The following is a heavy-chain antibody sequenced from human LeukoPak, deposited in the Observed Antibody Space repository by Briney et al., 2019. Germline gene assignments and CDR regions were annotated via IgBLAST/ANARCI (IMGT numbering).Heavy chain of an antibody. CDR3: ARSSDYVFDY. D-gene: IGHD4-17*01. J-gene: IGHJ4*02. Sequence: GESLKISCKASGYSFTTSWTCWVRQMPGKGLEWMGVIYPGDSDTRYSPSFQGQVTISAEKSISTAYLQWSSLKASDTAMYYCARSSDYVFDYWGQGTLVTVSS. V-gene: IGHV5-51*01. CDR1: GYSFTTSW. CDR2: IYPGDSDT.